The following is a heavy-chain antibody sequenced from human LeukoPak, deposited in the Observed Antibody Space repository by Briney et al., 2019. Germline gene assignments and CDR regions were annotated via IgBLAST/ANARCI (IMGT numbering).Heavy chain of an antibody. Sequence: GRSLRLSCAASGFTFSSYSMNWVRQAPGKGLEWVSSISSSSSYIYYADSVKGRFTISRDNAKNSLYLQMNSLRAEDTAVYYCASYLAAAGNYYFDYWGQGTLVTVSS. CDR3: ASYLAAAGNYYFDY. CDR2: ISSSSSYI. J-gene: IGHJ4*02. D-gene: IGHD6-13*01. V-gene: IGHV3-21*01. CDR1: GFTFSSYS.